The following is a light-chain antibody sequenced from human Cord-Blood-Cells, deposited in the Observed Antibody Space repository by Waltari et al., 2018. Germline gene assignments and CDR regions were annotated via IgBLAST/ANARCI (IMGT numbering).Light chain of an antibody. CDR2: AAS. J-gene: IGKJ5*01. CDR3: QQSYSTPIS. Sequence: DIQMTQSPSSLPASVGDRFTITCRASQSSSSNLNWYPPKPGKAPKLLFYAASSLQSGVPLRFSCSGSGTDLTLTISSLQPEDFATYYCQQSYSTPISFGQGTRLEIK. CDR1: QSSSSN. V-gene: IGKV1-39*01.